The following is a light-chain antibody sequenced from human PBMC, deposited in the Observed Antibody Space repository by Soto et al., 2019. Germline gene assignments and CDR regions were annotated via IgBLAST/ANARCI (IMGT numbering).Light chain of an antibody. Sequence: DIQMTQSPSSLSASVGDRVTITCRASQSISSYLNWYQQKPGKAPKLLIYAASSLQSGVPSRFSGSGSGTDFTPTINSLQPEDFATYYWQQGYSTPITFGQGTRLEIK. CDR1: QSISSY. V-gene: IGKV1-39*01. CDR2: AAS. J-gene: IGKJ5*01. CDR3: QQGYSTPIT.